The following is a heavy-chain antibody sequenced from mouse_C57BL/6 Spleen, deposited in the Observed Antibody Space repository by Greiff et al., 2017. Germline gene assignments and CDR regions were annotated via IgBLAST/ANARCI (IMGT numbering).Heavy chain of an antibody. CDR2: IDPSDSYT. CDR3: ARYTTVVAVYYYAMDY. J-gene: IGHJ4*01. D-gene: IGHD1-1*01. Sequence: QVQLQQPGAELVKPGASVKLSCKASGYTFTSYWMQWVKQRPGQGLEWIGEIDPSDSYTNYNQKFKGKATLTVDTYSSTAYMQLSSLTSEDSAVYYCARYTTVVAVYYYAMDYWGQGTSVTVSS. V-gene: IGHV1-50*01. CDR1: GYTFTSYW.